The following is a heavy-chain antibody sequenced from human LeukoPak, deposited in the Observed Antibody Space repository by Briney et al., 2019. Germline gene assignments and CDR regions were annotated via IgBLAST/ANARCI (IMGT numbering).Heavy chain of an antibody. CDR3: VRDLNLGLAPGDDFDH. D-gene: IGHD3-16*01. CDR2: INERATII. J-gene: IGHJ4*02. CDR1: GFTFSNYW. Sequence: GGSLRLSCAAPGFTFSNYWMHWVRQAPGKGLEWVSRINERATIISYADSVKGRFTISRENARNTLYLQMNSLTAEDTAVYYCVRDLNLGLAPGDDFDHWGQGTLVTVSS. V-gene: IGHV3-74*01.